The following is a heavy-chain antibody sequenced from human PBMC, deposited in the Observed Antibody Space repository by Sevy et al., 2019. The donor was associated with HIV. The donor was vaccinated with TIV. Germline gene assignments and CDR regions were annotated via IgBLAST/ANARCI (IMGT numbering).Heavy chain of an antibody. V-gene: IGHV3-23*01. D-gene: IGHD3-10*01. CDR2: ISGSGGST. Sequence: GESLKISCAASGFTFSSYAMSWVRQAPGKGLEWVSAISGSGGSTYYADSVKGRFTISRDNSKNTLYLQMNSLRAEDTAVYYCAKCYYGSGSYPDYWGQGTLVTVSS. J-gene: IGHJ4*02. CDR3: AKCYYGSGSYPDY. CDR1: GFTFSSYA.